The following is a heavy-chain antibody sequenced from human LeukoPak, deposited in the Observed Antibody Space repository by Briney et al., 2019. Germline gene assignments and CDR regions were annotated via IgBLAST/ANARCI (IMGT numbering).Heavy chain of an antibody. CDR3: ARERYYYDSSSEGNY. V-gene: IGHV4-59*08. Sequence: PSETLSLTCTVSGGSISSYYWSWIRQPPGKGLEWIGYIYYSGSTNYNPSLKSRVTISVDTSKNQFSLKLSSVTAADTAVYYCARERYYYDSSSEGNYWGQGTLVTVSS. J-gene: IGHJ4*02. D-gene: IGHD3-22*01. CDR2: IYYSGST. CDR1: GGSISSYY.